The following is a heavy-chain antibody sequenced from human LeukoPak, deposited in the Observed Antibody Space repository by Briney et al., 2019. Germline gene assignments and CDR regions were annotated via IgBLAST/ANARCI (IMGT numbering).Heavy chain of an antibody. D-gene: IGHD3-22*01. V-gene: IGHV3-30-3*01. Sequence: GGSLRLSCAASGFTFSSYAMHWVRQAPGKGLEWVAVISYDGSNKYYADSVKGRFTISRDNSENTLYLQMNSLRAEDTAVYYCARSYYYDSSGYYPDYWGQGTLVTVSS. J-gene: IGHJ4*02. CDR1: GFTFSSYA. CDR3: ARSYYYDSSGYYPDY. CDR2: ISYDGSNK.